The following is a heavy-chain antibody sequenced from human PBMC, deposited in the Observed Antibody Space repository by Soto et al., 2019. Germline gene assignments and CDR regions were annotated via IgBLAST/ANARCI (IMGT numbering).Heavy chain of an antibody. CDR2: ISGTGGST. CDR1: GFTFNNYA. V-gene: IGHV3-23*01. J-gene: IGHJ4*02. Sequence: GGSLRLSCAASGFTFNNYAMNWVRQAPGKGLEWVATISGTGGSTYYADSVKGRFTISRDNPKNTLYLQMNSLRVEDTAVYYCAKDRLGGNFDYWGQGTQVTVSS. CDR3: AKDRLGGNFDY.